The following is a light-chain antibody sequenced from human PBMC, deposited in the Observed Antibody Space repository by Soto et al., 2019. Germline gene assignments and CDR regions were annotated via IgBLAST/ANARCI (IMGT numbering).Light chain of an antibody. J-gene: IGLJ3*02. CDR3: ASYTTSGTVV. CDR1: SSDVGSHNY. V-gene: IGLV2-14*03. CDR2: DVT. Sequence: QLVLTQPASVSGSPGQSVTISCTGTSSDVGSHNYLSWYQHHPAKAPKLIIYDVTNRPSGASWRFSGSKSGNTASLTISGLQTEDEADYYCASYTTSGTVVFGGGTKVTVL.